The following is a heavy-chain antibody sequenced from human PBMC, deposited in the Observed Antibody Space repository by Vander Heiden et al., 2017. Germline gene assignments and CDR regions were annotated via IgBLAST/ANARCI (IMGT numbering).Heavy chain of an antibody. V-gene: IGHV3-74*01. CDR3: AKDKNSMDV. J-gene: IGHJ6*02. CDR2: INGDGSDT. Sequence: GESGGGIVQPGVSLRLSCASPGFIFTDYWMHWVRHAPGKGLAVVSGINGDGSDTKYADSVKGLFTISRDNAKNTLYLQMNSLRAEDMALYYCAKDKNSMDVWGQGTTVTASS. CDR1: GFIFTDYW.